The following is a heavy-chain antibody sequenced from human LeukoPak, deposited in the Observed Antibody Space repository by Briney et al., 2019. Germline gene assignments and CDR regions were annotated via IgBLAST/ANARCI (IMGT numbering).Heavy chain of an antibody. CDR3: ARDLSLLGLDD. V-gene: IGHV3-23*01. CDR2: IGVSGIHT. D-gene: IGHD3-16*01. J-gene: IGHJ4*02. CDR1: GFNVRIHG. Sequence: GGSLRLSCAASGFNVRIHGINWVRQAPGKGLEWVSAIGVSGIHTYFADSVKGRFSISRDDSRNTVYLQMKSLRAGDTALYFCARDLSLLGLDDWGQGTLVTVSS.